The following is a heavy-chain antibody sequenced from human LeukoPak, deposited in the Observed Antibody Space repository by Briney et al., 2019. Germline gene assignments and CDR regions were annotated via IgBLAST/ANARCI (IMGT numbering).Heavy chain of an antibody. CDR3: ATSPRIRGSYYPFDY. CDR2: FDPEDGET. V-gene: IGHV1-24*01. D-gene: IGHD1-26*01. J-gene: IGHJ4*02. CDR1: GYTLTELS. Sequence: GASVKVSCKVSGYTLTELSMHWVRQAPGKGLEWMGGFDPEDGETIYAQKFQGRVTMTEDTSTDTAYMELSSLRSEDTAVYYCATSPRIRGSYYPFDYWGQGTLVTVSS.